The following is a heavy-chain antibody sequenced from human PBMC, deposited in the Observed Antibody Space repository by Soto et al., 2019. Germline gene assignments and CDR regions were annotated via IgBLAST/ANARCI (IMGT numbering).Heavy chain of an antibody. CDR2: ISGSGGST. Sequence: EVQLLESGGGLVQPGGSLRLSCAASGFTFSSYAMSWVRQAPGKGLEWVSAISGSGGSTYYADSVKCRFTISRDNSKNTLYLQTNSLRAEDTAVYYCAKDAVYDFWCGYYTNGLSFDYWGQGTLLTVSS. CDR3: AKDAVYDFWCGYYTNGLSFDY. J-gene: IGHJ4*02. D-gene: IGHD3-3*01. V-gene: IGHV3-23*01. CDR1: GFTFSSYA.